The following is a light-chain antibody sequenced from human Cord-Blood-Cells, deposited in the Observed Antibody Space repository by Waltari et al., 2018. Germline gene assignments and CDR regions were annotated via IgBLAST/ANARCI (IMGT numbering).Light chain of an antibody. CDR2: KVS. V-gene: IGKV2-30*02. Sequence: DVVMTQSPLSLPVTLGQPASISCRSSQSLVHSDGNTYLNWFQQRPGQSPRRLIYKVSNRDSGVPDRFSGSGSGTDFTLKISRVEAEDVGVYYCMQGTHWLTFVGGTKVEIK. CDR1: QSLVHSDGNTY. CDR3: MQGTHWLT. J-gene: IGKJ4*01.